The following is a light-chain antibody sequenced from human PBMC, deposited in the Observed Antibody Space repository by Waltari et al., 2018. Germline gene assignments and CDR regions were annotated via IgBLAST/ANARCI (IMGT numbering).Light chain of an antibody. J-gene: IGLJ2*01. CDR2: EGS. CDR1: SNDFGSYTL. Sequence: QSALTQPASVSGSPGQSITISSTGTSNDFGSYTLVPWYQRHPGKAPELLIYEGSKRPSGVSNRFSGSKSGNTASLTISGLQAEDEADYFCCSYASGSTIIFGGGTKLTVL. V-gene: IGLV2-23*01. CDR3: CSYASGSTII.